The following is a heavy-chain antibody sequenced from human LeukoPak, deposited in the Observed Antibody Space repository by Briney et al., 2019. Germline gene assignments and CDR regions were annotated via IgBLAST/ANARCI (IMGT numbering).Heavy chain of an antibody. CDR1: GFTFSSYA. Sequence: GGSLRLSCAASGFTFSSYAMSWVRQAPGKGLEWVSCIKSDGSSTNYADSVKGRFTISRDNAKNTVFLQMNSLRVEDTAMYYCVRDSRSYWFDPWGQGTLVTVSS. CDR2: IKSDGSST. CDR3: VRDSRSYWFDP. J-gene: IGHJ5*02. V-gene: IGHV3-74*01. D-gene: IGHD1-26*01.